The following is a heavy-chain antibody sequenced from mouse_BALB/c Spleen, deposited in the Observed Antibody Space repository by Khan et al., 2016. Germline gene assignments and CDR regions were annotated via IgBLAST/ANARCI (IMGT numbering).Heavy chain of an antibody. CDR1: GFNIKDYY. J-gene: IGHJ3*01. CDR3: ARGYDGYYRFAY. V-gene: IGHV14-1*02. Sequence: VQLKQSGAELVRPGALVKLSCKASGFNIKDYYMHWVKQRPEQGLEWIGWIDPENGNPIYDPKFQGKASITADTSSTTAYLQLSSLTSEDTAVYYCARGYDGYYRFAYWGQGTLVTVSA. CDR2: IDPENGNP. D-gene: IGHD2-3*01.